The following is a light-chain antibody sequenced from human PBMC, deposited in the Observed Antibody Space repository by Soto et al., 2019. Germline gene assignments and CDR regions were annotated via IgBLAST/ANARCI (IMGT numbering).Light chain of an antibody. Sequence: IVLTQSPGTPSLSPGERATLSCRASQSVSSSYLAWYQQKPGQAPRLLIYGASSRATGIPDRFSGSGSGTDFTLTISRLEPEDFAVYYRQQYGTSPPGTFGQGTKVDIK. CDR2: GAS. V-gene: IGKV3-20*01. J-gene: IGKJ1*01. CDR3: QQYGTSPPGT. CDR1: QSVSSSY.